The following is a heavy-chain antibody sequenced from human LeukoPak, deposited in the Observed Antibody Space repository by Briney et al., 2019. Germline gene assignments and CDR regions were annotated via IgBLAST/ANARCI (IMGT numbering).Heavy chain of an antibody. V-gene: IGHV3-48*03. CDR2: ISSSGSTI. CDR3: AREDRVVVVAATDYYYGMDV. CDR1: GFTFSSYE. J-gene: IGHJ6*02. D-gene: IGHD2-15*01. Sequence: PGGSLRLSCAASGFTFSSYEMNWVRQAPGKGLEWVSYISSSGSTIYYADSVKGRFTISRDNAKDSLYLQMSSLRAEDTAVYYCAREDRVVVVAATDYYYGMDVWGQGTTVTVSS.